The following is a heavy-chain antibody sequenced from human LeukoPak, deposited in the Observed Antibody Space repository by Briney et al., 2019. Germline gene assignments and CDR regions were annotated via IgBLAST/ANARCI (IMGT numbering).Heavy chain of an antibody. CDR2: ISSSSSYI. CDR3: ARDRARWESYNWFDP. CDR1: GFTFSSYS. Sequence: GGSLRLSCAASGFTFSSYSMNWVRQAPGKGLEWVSSISSSSSYIYYADSVKGRFTISRDNAKNSLYLQMNSLGAEDTAVYYCARDRARWESYNWFDPWGQGTLVTVSS. V-gene: IGHV3-21*01. D-gene: IGHD1-26*01. J-gene: IGHJ5*02.